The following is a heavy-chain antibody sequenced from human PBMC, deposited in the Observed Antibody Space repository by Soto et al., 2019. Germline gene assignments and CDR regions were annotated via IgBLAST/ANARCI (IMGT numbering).Heavy chain of an antibody. V-gene: IGHV4-34*01. CDR3: ARAPHGDIVAVPADSYYYGMDV. CDR1: GGSFSGYY. D-gene: IGHD2-2*01. CDR2: INHSGST. J-gene: IGHJ6*02. Sequence: QVQLQQWGAGLLKPSETLSLTCAVYGGSFSGYYWSWIRQPPGKGLEWIGEINHSGSTNYNPSLKSRVTIVVDTSKNQFSLKLSSGTAADTAVYYCARAPHGDIVAVPADSYYYGMDVWGQGTTVTVSS.